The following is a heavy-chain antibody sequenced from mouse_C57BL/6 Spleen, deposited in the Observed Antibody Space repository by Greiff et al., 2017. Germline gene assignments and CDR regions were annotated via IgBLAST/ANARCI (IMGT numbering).Heavy chain of an antibody. CDR2: INPSNGGT. D-gene: IGHD2-2*01. V-gene: IGHV1-53*01. CDR1: GYTFTSYW. J-gene: IGHJ2*01. CDR3: ARRKIYYGYDDGYFDY. Sequence: QVQLQQPGTELVKPGASVKLSCKASGYTFTSYWMHWVKQRPGQGLEWIGNINPSNGGTNYNEKFKSKATLTVDKSSSTAYMQLSSLTSEDSAVYYCARRKIYYGYDDGYFDYWGQGTTLTVSS.